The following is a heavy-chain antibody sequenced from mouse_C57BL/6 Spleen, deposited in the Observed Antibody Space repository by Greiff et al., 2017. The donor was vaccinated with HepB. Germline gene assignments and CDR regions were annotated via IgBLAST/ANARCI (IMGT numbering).Heavy chain of an antibody. CDR2: IDPSDSYT. CDR1: GYTFTSYW. V-gene: IGHV1-69*01. D-gene: IGHD1-1*01. CDR3: ARRRPFSTVVEGYAMDY. J-gene: IGHJ4*01. Sequence: QAQLKQPGAELVMPGASVKLSCKASGYTFTSYWMHWVKQRPGQGLEWIGEIDPSDSYTNYNQKFKGKSTLTVDKSSSTAYMQLSSLTSEDSAVYYCARRRPFSTVVEGYAMDYWGQGTSVTVSS.